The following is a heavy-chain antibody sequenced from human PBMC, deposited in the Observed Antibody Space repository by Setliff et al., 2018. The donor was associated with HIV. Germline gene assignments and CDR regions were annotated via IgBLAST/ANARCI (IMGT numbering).Heavy chain of an antibody. J-gene: IGHJ3*02. CDR2: IYSSGST. V-gene: IGHV4-39*01. D-gene: IGHD2-15*01. Sequence: PSETLSLTCTVSVSGGSISSNSYYWGWIRQPPGKGLEWIGNIYSSGSTYYNPSLKSRVTISVDTSKDQFTLKLGSVTAADTAVYFRATTARGTGGGVAFDIWGQGTMVTVSS. CDR1: GGSISSNSYY. CDR3: ATTARGTGGGVAFDI.